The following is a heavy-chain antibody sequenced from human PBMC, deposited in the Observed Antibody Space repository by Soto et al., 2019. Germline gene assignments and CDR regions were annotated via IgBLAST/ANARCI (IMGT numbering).Heavy chain of an antibody. CDR3: ARDGAAAGYYYYGMDV. J-gene: IGHJ6*02. V-gene: IGHV3-30*03. CDR2: ISHDGSYK. D-gene: IGHD6-13*01. CDR1: GFSFTTYV. Sequence: PGGSLRLSCAASGFSFTTYVMHWVRQAPGKGLEWVAVISHDGSYKYYGDAVKGRFTISRDTSKNAVYLEMNSLRPEDTAVYYCARDGAAAGYYYYGMDVWGQGTTVTVSS.